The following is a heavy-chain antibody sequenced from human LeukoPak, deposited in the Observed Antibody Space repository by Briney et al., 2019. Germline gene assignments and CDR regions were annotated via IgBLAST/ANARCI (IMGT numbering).Heavy chain of an antibody. CDR2: ISSSGSTI. V-gene: IGHV3-11*04. J-gene: IGHJ5*02. CDR3: ARDRGIAAAGTGWFDP. D-gene: IGHD6-13*01. Sequence: PGGSLRLSCAASGFTVSSNYMSWIRQAPGKGLEWVSYISSSGSTIYYADSVKGRFTISRDNAKNSLYLQMNSLRAEDTAVYYCARDRGIAAAGTGWFDPWGQGTLVTVSS. CDR1: GFTVSSNY.